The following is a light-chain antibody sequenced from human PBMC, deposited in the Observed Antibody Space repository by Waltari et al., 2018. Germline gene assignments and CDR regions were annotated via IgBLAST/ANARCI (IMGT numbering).Light chain of an antibody. CDR2: ELN. CDR1: GSDVGDFNL. J-gene: IGLJ1*01. Sequence: QSALTQPPSASGSPGQSVTISCTGTGSDVGDFNLVSWYHQRPGKAPKLLMFELNKRPSGVSSRFSGSKSANAASLPISGLQAEDEGDYYCGSYTVTNNLYVFGTGTKVTVL. V-gene: IGLV2-8*01. CDR3: GSYTVTNNLYV.